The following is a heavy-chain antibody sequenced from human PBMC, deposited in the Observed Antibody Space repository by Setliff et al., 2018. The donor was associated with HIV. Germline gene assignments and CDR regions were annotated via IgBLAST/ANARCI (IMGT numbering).Heavy chain of an antibody. Sequence: ASVKVSCKASGGTFSSYDISWVRQAPGQGLEWMGRIIPILGSIDYAQKFQGRLSITADESTGTAYMELSSLRFEDTAMYYCARLSGDNSGQPYYYYMDVWGKGTTVTVSS. CDR1: GGTFSSYD. D-gene: IGHD3-22*01. J-gene: IGHJ6*03. CDR3: ARLSGDNSGQPYYYYMDV. V-gene: IGHV1-69*11. CDR2: IIPILGSI.